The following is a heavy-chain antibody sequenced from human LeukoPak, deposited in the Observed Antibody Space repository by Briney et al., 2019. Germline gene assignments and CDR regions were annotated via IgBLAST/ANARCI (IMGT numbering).Heavy chain of an antibody. Sequence: SETLSLTCTVSGGSISSGSYYWSWIRQPPGKGLEWIGEINHSGSTNYNPSLKSRVTISVDTSKNQFSLKLSSVTAADTAVYYCARGVAVVGTRRGFDPWGQGTLVTVS. CDR2: INHSGST. CDR1: GGSISSGSYY. D-gene: IGHD6-19*01. J-gene: IGHJ5*02. CDR3: ARGVAVVGTRRGFDP. V-gene: IGHV4-39*07.